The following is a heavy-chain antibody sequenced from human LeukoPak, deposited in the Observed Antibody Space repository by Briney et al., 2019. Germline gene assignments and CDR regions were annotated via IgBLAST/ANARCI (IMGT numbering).Heavy chain of an antibody. V-gene: IGHV4-4*02. CDR3: ARGVSGSYSSDWFDP. CDR2: IYHSGST. J-gene: IGHJ5*02. CDR1: GGSISSSNW. D-gene: IGHD3-10*01. Sequence: SETLSLTCTVSGGSISSSNWWSWVRQPPGKGLEWIGEIYHSGSTNYNPSLKSRVTISVDKSKNQFSLKLSSVTAADTAVYYCARGVSGSYSSDWFDPWGQGTLVTVSS.